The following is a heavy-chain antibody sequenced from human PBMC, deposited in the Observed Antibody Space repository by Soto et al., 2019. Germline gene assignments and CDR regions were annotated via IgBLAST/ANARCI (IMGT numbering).Heavy chain of an antibody. CDR1: GYTFTGYY. V-gene: IGHV1-2*04. CDR3: ARGIQLWEKTRSPMNWFDP. D-gene: IGHD5-18*01. CDR2: INPNSGGT. Sequence: GASVKVSCKASGYTFTGYYIHWVRQAPGQGLEWMGWINPNSGGTNYAQKFQGWVTMTRDTSISTACMELSRLRSDDTAVYYCARGIQLWEKTRSPMNWFDPWGQGTLVTVSS. J-gene: IGHJ5*02.